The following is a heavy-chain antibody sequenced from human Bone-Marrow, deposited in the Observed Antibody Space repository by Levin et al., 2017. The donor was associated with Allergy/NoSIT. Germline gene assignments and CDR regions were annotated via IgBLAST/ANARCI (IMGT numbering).Heavy chain of an antibody. V-gene: IGHV4-59*03. CDR3: AKGNGDFSD. D-gene: IGHD2-21*02. CDR2: VYYSGTT. Sequence: SQTLSLTCTVSGGSMNYYYWSWIRRPPGKGLEWIGYVYYSGTTNYNPSLKDRVTISVDTTSNQFSLKLRSVTTADTAVYFCAKGNGDFSDWGQGTLATVS. J-gene: IGHJ4*02. CDR1: GGSMNYYY.